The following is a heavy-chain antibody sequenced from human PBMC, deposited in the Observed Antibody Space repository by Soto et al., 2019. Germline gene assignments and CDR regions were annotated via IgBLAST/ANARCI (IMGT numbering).Heavy chain of an antibody. D-gene: IGHD6-6*01. V-gene: IGHV3-21*01. J-gene: IGHJ5*02. Sequence: EVQLVESGGGLVKPGGSLRLSCAASGFTFSSYSMNWVRQAPGKGLEWVSSISSSSSYIYYADSVKGRFTISRDNAKNSLYRQMNSLGAEDTAVYYCARDEYGSSSSGWFDPWGQGTLVTVSS. CDR1: GFTFSSYS. CDR2: ISSSSSYI. CDR3: ARDEYGSSSSGWFDP.